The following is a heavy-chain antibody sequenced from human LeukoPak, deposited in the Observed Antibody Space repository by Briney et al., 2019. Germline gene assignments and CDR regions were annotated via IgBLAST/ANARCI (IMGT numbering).Heavy chain of an antibody. CDR3: AVLSNTVTTSYYYYYGMDV. CDR2: ISVYNGNT. J-gene: IGHJ6*02. V-gene: IGHV1-18*01. D-gene: IGHD4-17*01. Sequence: ASVKVSCKASGYTFTSYGISWVRQAPGQGLEWMGWISVYNGNTNYAQKLQGRVTMTTDTSTSTAYMELRSLRSDDTAVYYCAVLSNTVTTSYYYYYGMDVWGQGTTVTVSS. CDR1: GYTFTSYG.